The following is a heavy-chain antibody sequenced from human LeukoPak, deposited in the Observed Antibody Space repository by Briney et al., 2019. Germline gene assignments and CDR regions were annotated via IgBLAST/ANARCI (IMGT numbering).Heavy chain of an antibody. CDR1: GDSINSLDL. V-gene: IGHV4-4*02. D-gene: IGHD3-10*01. Sequence: PSGTLSLTCTVSGDSINSLDLWSWVRQPPGKGLEWIGDIYSNGHISYNPSLKSRAAISADTSKNQFSLNLSSVTAANTAVYYCARRHYGSGNIDSWGQGTLVTVSS. CDR3: ARRHYGSGNIDS. J-gene: IGHJ4*02. CDR2: IYSNGHI.